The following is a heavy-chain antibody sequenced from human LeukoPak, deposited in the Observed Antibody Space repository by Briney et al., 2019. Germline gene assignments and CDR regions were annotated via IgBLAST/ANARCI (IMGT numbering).Heavy chain of an antibody. CDR3: ARHSEYSGSYHFDY. D-gene: IGHD1-26*01. V-gene: IGHV4-38-2*02. J-gene: IGHJ4*02. CDR2: IYHSGST. CDR1: GYSISSGYY. Sequence: SETLSLTCTVSGYSISSGYYWGWIRQPPGKGLEWIGSIYHSGSTYYNPSLKSRVTISVDTSKNQFSLKLSSVTAADTAMYYCARHSEYSGSYHFDYWGQGTLVTVSS.